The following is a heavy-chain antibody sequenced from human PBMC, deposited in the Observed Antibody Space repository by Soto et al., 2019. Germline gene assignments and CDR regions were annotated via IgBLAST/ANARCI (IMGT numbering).Heavy chain of an antibody. CDR1: GFMFNSYG. Sequence: EVQLLESGGGLVQPGGSLRLSCATSGFMFNSYGMSWVRLAPGKGLEWVAGVSSGGGTTDYADSVKGRFTISRDTSKNTRHLQMNSLRAEYTADYYCAKAVYGYWYFDLWGRGTRVTVAS. D-gene: IGHD3-10*01. J-gene: IGHJ2*01. V-gene: IGHV3-23*01. CDR3: AKAVYGYWYFDL. CDR2: VSSGGGTT.